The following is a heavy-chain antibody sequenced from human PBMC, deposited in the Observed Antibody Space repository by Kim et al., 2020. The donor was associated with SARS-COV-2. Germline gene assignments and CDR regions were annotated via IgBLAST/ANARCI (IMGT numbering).Heavy chain of an antibody. CDR3: ARSGYSSGWAIYYYYGMDV. D-gene: IGHD6-19*01. CDR2: SYYSGST. CDR1: GGSISSYY. J-gene: IGHJ6*02. Sequence: SETLSLTCTVSGGSISSYYWSWIRQPPGKGLEWIGYSYYSGSTNYNPSLKSRVTTSVDTSKNQFSLKLSSVTAADTAVYYCARSGYSSGWAIYYYYGMDVWGQGTTVTVSS. V-gene: IGHV4-59*01.